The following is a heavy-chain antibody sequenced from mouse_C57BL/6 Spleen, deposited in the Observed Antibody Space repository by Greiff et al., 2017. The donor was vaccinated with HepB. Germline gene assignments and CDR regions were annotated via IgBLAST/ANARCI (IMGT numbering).Heavy chain of an antibody. V-gene: IGHV1-15*01. CDR3: TRRGSSGYGYYAMDY. CDR2: IDPETGGT. Sequence: VQLQQSGAELVRPGASVTLSCKASGYTFTDYEMHWVKQTPVHGLEWIGAIDPETGGTAYNQKFKGKAILTADKSSSTAYMELRSLTSEDSAFYDCTRRGSSGYGYYAMDYWGQGTSVTVSS. D-gene: IGHD3-2*02. J-gene: IGHJ4*01. CDR1: GYTFTDYE.